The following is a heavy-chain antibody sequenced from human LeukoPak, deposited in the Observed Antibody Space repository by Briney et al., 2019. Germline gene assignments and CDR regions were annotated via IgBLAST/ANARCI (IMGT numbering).Heavy chain of an antibody. CDR3: AKEWIGGRPLVVVAVH. D-gene: IGHD2-21*02. CDR2: ISGSGDKT. V-gene: IGHV3-23*01. J-gene: IGHJ4*02. Sequence: GGSLRLSCAASGFTLSNYAMSWLRQAPGKGLEWVSAISGSGDKTYYADSVRGRFAISRDNSKSTLYLQMNSLRAEDAAVYYCAKEWIGGRPLVVVAVHWGQGTLVTVSS. CDR1: GFTLSNYA.